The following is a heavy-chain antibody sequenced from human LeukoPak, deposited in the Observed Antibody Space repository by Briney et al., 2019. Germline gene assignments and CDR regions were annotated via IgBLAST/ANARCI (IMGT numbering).Heavy chain of an antibody. CDR1: GFTFSSYG. D-gene: IGHD3-10*01. CDR3: AKAGGTYYPDHFDP. V-gene: IGHV3-30*02. CDR2: IRYDGSNK. J-gene: IGHJ5*02. Sequence: PGGSLRLSCAASGFTFSSYGMHWVRQAPGKGLEWVAFIRYDGSNKYYADSVKGRFTISRDNSNNTLYMQMDSLRIEDTAVYYCAKAGGTYYPDHFDPWGQGTLVTVSS.